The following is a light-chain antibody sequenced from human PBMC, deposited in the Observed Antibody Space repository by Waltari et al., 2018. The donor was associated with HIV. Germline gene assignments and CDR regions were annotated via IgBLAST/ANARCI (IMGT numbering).Light chain of an antibody. CDR3: QTWGTGIQV. V-gene: IGLV3-25*02. CDR1: ALAKKY. Sequence: SYELTQPPSVSVSPGQTARITCSGDALAKKYAYWYQQKPGQAPVLVIYRDKERPSGIPERFSGSSSGAERYLTISSLQFEDEAKYYCQTWGTGIQVFGGGTKLTVL. CDR2: RDK. J-gene: IGLJ3*02.